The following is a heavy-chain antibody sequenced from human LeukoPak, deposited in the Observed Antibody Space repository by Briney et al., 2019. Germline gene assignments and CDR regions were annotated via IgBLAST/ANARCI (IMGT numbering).Heavy chain of an antibody. CDR3: ARALGYTSGFPFDA. J-gene: IGHJ4*02. Sequence: SQTLSLACTVSGASMSGESYYWSWIRQHPGKGLEWLGFIYHSGSLYYNPSLRSRVSISLDMSRRQFSLGLSSVTAADTAVYYCARALGYTSGFPFDAWGQGALVTVSS. D-gene: IGHD5-18*01. CDR1: GASMSGESYY. CDR2: IYHSGSL. V-gene: IGHV4-31*03.